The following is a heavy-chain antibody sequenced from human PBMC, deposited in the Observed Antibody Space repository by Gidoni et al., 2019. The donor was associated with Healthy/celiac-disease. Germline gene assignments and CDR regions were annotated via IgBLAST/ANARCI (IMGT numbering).Heavy chain of an antibody. CDR1: GFTLSSYA. CDR3: AKDRVAVADTFDY. Sequence: EVQLLESGGGLVQPGGSLRLSFAASGFTLSSYAMSWVRQGPGKGLEWVSAISGSGGSTYYADSVKGRFTISRDNSKNTLDLQMNSLRAEDTAVYYCAKDRVAVADTFDYWGQGTLVTVSS. D-gene: IGHD6-19*01. J-gene: IGHJ4*02. CDR2: ISGSGGST. V-gene: IGHV3-23*01.